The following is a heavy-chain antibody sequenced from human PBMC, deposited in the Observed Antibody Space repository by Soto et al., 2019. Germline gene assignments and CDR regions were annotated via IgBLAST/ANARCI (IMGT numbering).Heavy chain of an antibody. Sequence: SETLSLTCTVSGGSISSYYWSWIRQPPGKGLEWIGYIYYGGSTNYNPSLKSRVTISVDTSKNQFSLKLSSVTAADTAVYYCARTRIIAASGIRFVDYWGQGTLVTVSS. J-gene: IGHJ4*02. D-gene: IGHD6-13*01. CDR3: ARTRIIAASGIRFVDY. V-gene: IGHV4-59*01. CDR1: GGSISSYY. CDR2: IYYGGST.